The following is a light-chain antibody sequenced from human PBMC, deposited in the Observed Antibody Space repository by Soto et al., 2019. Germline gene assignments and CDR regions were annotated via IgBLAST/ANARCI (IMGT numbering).Light chain of an antibody. Sequence: EIVMPQPPAPLSVSPGEGYTLPCRASQSVSSKLAWAQQKAGQDPXXLIYGASTRATGIPARLIVSGSGTEFTLTVSRLEPEGFAVDDCHQYGSSPMFGQGTRLEIK. CDR2: GAS. V-gene: IGKV3-15*01. CDR1: QSVSSK. J-gene: IGKJ5*01. CDR3: HQYGSSPM.